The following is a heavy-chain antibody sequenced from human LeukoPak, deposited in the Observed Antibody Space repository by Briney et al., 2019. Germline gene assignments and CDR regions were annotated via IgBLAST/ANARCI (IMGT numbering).Heavy chain of an antibody. CDR3: AKVGYCSSTSCSYFDY. CDR1: GFTFSSYG. D-gene: IGHD2-2*01. J-gene: IGHJ4*02. CDR2: ISYDGSNK. V-gene: IGHV3-30*18. Sequence: PGRSLRLSCAASGFTFSSYGMHWVRQAPGKGLEWVAVISYDGSNKYYADSVKGRFTISRDNSKNMLYLQMNSLRAEDTAVYYCAKVGYCSSTSCSYFDYWGQGTLVTVSS.